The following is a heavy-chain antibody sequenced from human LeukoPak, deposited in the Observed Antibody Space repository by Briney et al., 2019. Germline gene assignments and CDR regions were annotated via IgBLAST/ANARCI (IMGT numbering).Heavy chain of an antibody. Sequence: GGSLRLSXAASGFTFTRYWMSWVRQAPGKGLEWVANIKQDGNEKYHVDSVKGRFTISRDNAKNSLYLQMNSLRVEDTAVYYCATMGLELPPYYFDYWGQGTLVTVSS. J-gene: IGHJ4*02. CDR3: ATMGLELPPYYFDY. V-gene: IGHV3-7*03. CDR1: GFTFTRYW. D-gene: IGHD1-7*01. CDR2: IKQDGNEK.